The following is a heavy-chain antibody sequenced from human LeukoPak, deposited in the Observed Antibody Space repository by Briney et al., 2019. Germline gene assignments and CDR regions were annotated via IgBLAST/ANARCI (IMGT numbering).Heavy chain of an antibody. V-gene: IGHV1-8*01. J-gene: IGHJ6*02. CDR1: GYTFTSYD. CDR3: ARGGYSGTADYYYGMDV. CDR2: VNPNSGNT. Sequence: ASVKVSCKASGYTFTSYDINWVRQATGQGLEWMGWVNPNSGNTGYAQKFQGRVTMTRNTSISTAYMELSSLRSEDTAVYYCARGGYSGTADYYYGMDVWGQGTTVTVSS. D-gene: IGHD5-12*01.